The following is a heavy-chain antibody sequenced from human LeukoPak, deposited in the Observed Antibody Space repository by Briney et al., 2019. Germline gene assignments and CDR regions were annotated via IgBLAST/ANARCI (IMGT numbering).Heavy chain of an antibody. V-gene: IGHV1-2*02. CDR3: ARDRPDIVVVPAARDYYYYGMDV. J-gene: IGHJ6*02. CDR2: INPNSGGT. Sequence: GASVKVSCKASGYTFTGYYMHWVRQAPGQGLEWMGWINPNSGGTNYAQKFQGRVTMTRDTSISTAYMELSRLRSDDTAVYYCARDRPDIVVVPAARDYYYYGMDVWGQGTTVTVSS. CDR1: GYTFTGYY. D-gene: IGHD2-2*01.